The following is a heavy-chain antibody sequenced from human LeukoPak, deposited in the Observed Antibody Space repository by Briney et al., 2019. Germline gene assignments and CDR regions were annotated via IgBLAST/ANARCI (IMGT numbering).Heavy chain of an antibody. CDR3: AGFFYDNSGDAFDL. CDR2: LIPIYGSA. Sequence: SVKVSCKASGGSFTFTSHAISWVRQAPGQGLEWMGGLIPIYGSANYAQKFQGRVTITSDESTRTVYMELSSLRPEDSAVYYCAGFFYDNSGDAFDLWGQGTMVTVSS. CDR1: GGSFTFTSHA. V-gene: IGHV1-69*01. D-gene: IGHD3-22*01. J-gene: IGHJ3*01.